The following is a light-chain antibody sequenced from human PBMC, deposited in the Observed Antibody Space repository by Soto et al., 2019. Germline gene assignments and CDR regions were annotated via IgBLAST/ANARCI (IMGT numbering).Light chain of an antibody. J-gene: IGLJ1*01. Sequence: SSELTQPPSVSVAPGQTARITCGGNNIASKIVHWYQQRPGQAPVLVLYDDSNRPSGIPERFSGSNSGSTATLTISSVEAGDEADYFCQVWDISTDQYLFGTGTNVPV. CDR1: NIASKI. CDR3: QVWDISTDQYL. CDR2: DDS. V-gene: IGLV3-21*02.